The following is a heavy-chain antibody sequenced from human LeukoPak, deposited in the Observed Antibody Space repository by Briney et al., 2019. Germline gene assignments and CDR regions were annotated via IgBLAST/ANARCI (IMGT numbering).Heavy chain of an antibody. CDR3: ARVLNYYDSSGYYFSY. J-gene: IGHJ4*02. Sequence: LSLTCAVYGGSFRGYYWSWIRQPPGKGLEWVAVISCDGSNEYYADSVKGRFTISRDNSKNTLYLQMNSLRVEDTAVYYCARVLNYYDSSGYYFSYWGQGTLVTVSS. CDR1: GGSFRGYY. D-gene: IGHD3-22*01. V-gene: IGHV3-30-3*01. CDR2: ISCDGSNE.